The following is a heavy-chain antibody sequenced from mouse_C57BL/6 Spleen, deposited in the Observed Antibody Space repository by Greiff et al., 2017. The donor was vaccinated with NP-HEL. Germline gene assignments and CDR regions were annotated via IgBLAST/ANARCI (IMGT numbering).Heavy chain of an antibody. CDR3: ARVGDYGDYFDY. Sequence: QVQLQQPGAELVRPGSSVKLSCKASGYTFTSYWMHWVKQRPIQGLEWIGNIDPSDSETHYNQKFKDKATLTVDKSPSTAYMQLSSLTSEDSAVYYCARVGDYGDYFDYWGQGTTLTVS. J-gene: IGHJ2*01. V-gene: IGHV1-52*01. D-gene: IGHD2-4*01. CDR1: GYTFTSYW. CDR2: IDPSDSET.